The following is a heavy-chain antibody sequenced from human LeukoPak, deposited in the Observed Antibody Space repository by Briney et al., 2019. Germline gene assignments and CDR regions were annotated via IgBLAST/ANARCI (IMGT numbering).Heavy chain of an antibody. D-gene: IGHD1-26*01. CDR2: ISSSSSYI. V-gene: IGHV3-21*01. CDR3: ARAVHSGSYNFQH. Sequence: HGGSLRLSCAASGFTFSSYSMNWVRQAPGKGLEWVSSISSSSSYIYYADSVKGRFTISRDNAKSSLYLQMNSLRAEDTAVYYCARAVHSGSYNFQHWGQGTLVTVSS. CDR1: GFTFSSYS. J-gene: IGHJ1*01.